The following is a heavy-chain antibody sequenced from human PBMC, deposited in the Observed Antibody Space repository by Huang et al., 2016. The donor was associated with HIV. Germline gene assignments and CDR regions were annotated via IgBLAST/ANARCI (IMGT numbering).Heavy chain of an antibody. Sequence: QVQLQQWGAELLKPSENLSLTCAVSGGSFSGHYGTWIRQPPGRGLEWIGEISDSGSTTDNPSLKSRVTISGDTSQSQFSLKLNSVTAADTAIYYCARMFKYDSGGYWGNDAFDIWGQGTMVTVSS. D-gene: IGHD3-22*01. CDR1: GGSFSGHY. J-gene: IGHJ3*02. CDR3: ARMFKYDSGGYWGNDAFDI. V-gene: IGHV4-34*02. CDR2: ISDSGST.